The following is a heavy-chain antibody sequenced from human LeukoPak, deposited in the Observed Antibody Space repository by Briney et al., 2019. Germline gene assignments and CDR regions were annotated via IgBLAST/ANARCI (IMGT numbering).Heavy chain of an antibody. CDR2: INAGNGNT. CDR3: ARIQAIAAAGFGY. V-gene: IGHV1-3*01. Sequence: GASVKVSCKASGYTFTSYAMHWVRQAPGQRLEWMGWINAGNGNTKYSQKFQGRVTITRDTSASTAYMELSSLRSEDTAMYYCARIQAIAAAGFGYWGQGTLVTVSS. J-gene: IGHJ4*02. D-gene: IGHD6-13*01. CDR1: GYTFTSYA.